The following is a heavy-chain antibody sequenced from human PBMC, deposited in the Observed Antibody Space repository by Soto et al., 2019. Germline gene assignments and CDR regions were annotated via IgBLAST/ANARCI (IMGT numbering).Heavy chain of an antibody. CDR2: IIPIFGTA. CDR3: ASVLREDGDPFLGAFDI. D-gene: IGHD4-17*01. CDR1: GGTFSSYA. J-gene: IGHJ3*02. Sequence: GASVKVSCKASGGTFSSYAISWVRQAPGQGLEWMGGIIPIFGTANYAQKFQGRVTITADESTSTAYMELSSLRSEDTAVYYCASVLREDGDPFLGAFDIWGQGTMVTVSS. V-gene: IGHV1-69*13.